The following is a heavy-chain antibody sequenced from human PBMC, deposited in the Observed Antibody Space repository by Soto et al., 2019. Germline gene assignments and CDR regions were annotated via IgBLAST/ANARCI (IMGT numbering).Heavy chain of an antibody. V-gene: IGHV3-23*01. CDR2: ISGSGAFT. J-gene: IGHJ4*02. CDR1: GFPFDNYA. Sequence: GSLRLSCAASGFPFDNYAMTWVHQARGQGPEWVATISGSGAFTKYRDSVEGRFTISRDNSKNTLYLQMNSLKAEDTAIYCCAKLPGYSHNYRLNTDYWGQGTLVTVSS. D-gene: IGHD5-12*01. CDR3: AKLPGYSHNYRLNTDY.